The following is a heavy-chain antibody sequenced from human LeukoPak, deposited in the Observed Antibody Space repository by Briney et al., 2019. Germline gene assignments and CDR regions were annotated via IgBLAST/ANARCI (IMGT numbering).Heavy chain of an antibody. CDR2: ISWSSSYI. Sequence: GGSLRLSCAASGFTFSSYTMNWVRQAPGKGLEWVSSISWSSSYIYYADSMKGRFTISRDNAKNSVYLQMNSLRAEDTAVYYCATVRLKSSWYYFDYWGQGTLVTVSS. V-gene: IGHV3-21*04. CDR1: GFTFSSYT. J-gene: IGHJ4*02. CDR3: ATVRLKSSWYYFDY. D-gene: IGHD6-13*01.